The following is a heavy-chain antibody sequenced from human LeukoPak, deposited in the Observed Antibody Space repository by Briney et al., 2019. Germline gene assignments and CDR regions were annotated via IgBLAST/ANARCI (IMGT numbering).Heavy chain of an antibody. CDR3: AKLGGYSSTSSDH. Sequence: PGGSLRPSCAASGFTFSSYVMSWVRQAPGTGLEWVSTVTGSGGSTYYADSVKGRFTISRDNSKNTLYLQMNSLRAEDTAIYYCAKLGGYSSTSSDHWGQGSLVTVSS. J-gene: IGHJ4*02. V-gene: IGHV3-23*01. CDR2: VTGSGGST. D-gene: IGHD6-19*01. CDR1: GFTFSSYV.